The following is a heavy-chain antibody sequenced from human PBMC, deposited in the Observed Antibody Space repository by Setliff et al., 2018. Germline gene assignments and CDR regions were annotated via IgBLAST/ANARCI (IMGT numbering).Heavy chain of an antibody. Sequence: PSETLSLTCTVSGASLSSGTYYWGWIRQPPGKGLEWIGSINYHGNIFHDGTTHSTYYNPSLKSRVTISIDTSKSQFSLKLSSVTAADTALYYCARNPDYLQYSFDLWGRGTLVTVSS. D-gene: IGHD6-6*01. CDR1: GASLSSGTYY. J-gene: IGHJ2*01. CDR2: INYHGNIFHDGTTHST. V-gene: IGHV4-39*07. CDR3: ARNPDYLQYSFDL.